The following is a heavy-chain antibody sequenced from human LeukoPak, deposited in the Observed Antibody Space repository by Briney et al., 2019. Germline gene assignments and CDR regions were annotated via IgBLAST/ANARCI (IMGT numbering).Heavy chain of an antibody. CDR1: GFTFNNAW. J-gene: IGHJ4*02. CDR3: TTYDFWRGLPMY. D-gene: IGHD3-3*01. Sequence: KPGGSLRLSCAASGFTFNNAWMSWVRQAPGKGLEWIGRIKSKSGGETTDYAAPVKGRFTISRDDSKDTLYLQMNNLESEGTGVYYCTTYDFWRGLPMYWGQGTLVTVSS. CDR2: IKSKSGGETT. V-gene: IGHV3-15*01.